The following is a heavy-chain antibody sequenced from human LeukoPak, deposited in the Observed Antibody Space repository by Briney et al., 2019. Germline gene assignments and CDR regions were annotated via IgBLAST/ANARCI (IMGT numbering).Heavy chain of an antibody. CDR1: GFTFSSYA. Sequence: GGSLRLSCAASGFTFSSYAMHWVRQAPGKGPEYVSAISSNGGSTYYANSVKGRFTISRDNSKNTLYLQMGSLRAEDMAVYYCARVGRFGELSSFDYWGQGTLVTVSS. CDR3: ARVGRFGELSSFDY. J-gene: IGHJ4*02. CDR2: ISSNGGST. V-gene: IGHV3-64*01. D-gene: IGHD3-10*01.